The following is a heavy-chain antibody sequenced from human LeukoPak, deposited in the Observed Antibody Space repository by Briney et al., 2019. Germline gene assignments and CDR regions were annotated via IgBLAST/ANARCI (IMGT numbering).Heavy chain of an antibody. CDR3: ARGPSGGNNLWMDY. Sequence: GGSLRLSCAASGFTLSSYEMNWVRQAPGKGLEWVSYISSSGSTIYYADSVKGRFTISRDNAKNSLHLQMDSLRAEDTAVYSCARGPSGGNNLWMDYWGQGILVTVSS. CDR1: GFTLSSYE. V-gene: IGHV3-48*03. CDR2: ISSSGSTI. J-gene: IGHJ4*02. D-gene: IGHD1-14*01.